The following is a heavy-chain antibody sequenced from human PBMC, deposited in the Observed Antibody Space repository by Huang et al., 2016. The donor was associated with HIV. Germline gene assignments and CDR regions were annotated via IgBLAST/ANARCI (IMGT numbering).Heavy chain of an antibody. CDR3: ARGHDFYYDKAGYSFDY. D-gene: IGHD2-2*03. V-gene: IGHV6-1*01. J-gene: IGHJ4*02. CDR1: GDSVTANSVT. Sequence: QVQLQQSGPGLLKPSQTLSLTCAISGDSVTANSVTWNWIRQSPSVGLAWLGRTYYRSKWYSDYAESVKSRITIDTDVSKKHFSLQLKSVIPEDTAVYFCARGHDFYYDKAGYSFDYWGQGSLVTVST. CDR2: TYYRSKWYS.